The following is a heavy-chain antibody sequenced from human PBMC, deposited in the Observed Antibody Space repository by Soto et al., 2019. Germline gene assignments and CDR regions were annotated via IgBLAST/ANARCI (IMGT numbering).Heavy chain of an antibody. V-gene: IGHV3-64*01. CDR3: ARSTGRLRRGSSDY. D-gene: IGHD5-12*01. J-gene: IGHJ4*02. CDR1: GFTFSSYA. Sequence: EVQLVESGGGLVQPGGSLRLSCAASGFTFSSYAMHWVRQAPGKGLEYVSAISSNGGSTYYANSVKGRFTISRDNSKNTLYLQMGSLRAEDMAVYYCARSTGRLRRGSSDYWGQGTLVTVSS. CDR2: ISSNGGST.